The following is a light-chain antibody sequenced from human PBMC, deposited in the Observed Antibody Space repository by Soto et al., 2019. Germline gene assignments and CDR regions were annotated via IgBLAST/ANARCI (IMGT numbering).Light chain of an antibody. Sequence: ALTQPASVSGSPGQSITISCTGTSSDVGSYNFVSWYQQLPGKAPKLMIYEVSNRPSGVSNRFSGSKSGNTASLTISGLQAEDEADYYCSSYTTSSNYVFGSGTRSPS. V-gene: IGLV2-14*01. CDR1: SSDVGSYNF. CDR2: EVS. CDR3: SSYTTSSNYV. J-gene: IGLJ1*01.